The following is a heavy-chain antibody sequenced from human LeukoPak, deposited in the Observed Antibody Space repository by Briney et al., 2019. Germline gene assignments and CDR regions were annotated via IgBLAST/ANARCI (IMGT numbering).Heavy chain of an antibody. CDR2: IYYSGST. J-gene: IGHJ6*03. CDR1: GASISSSSYY. CDR3: ARDEGSGWYFGCYYDYYMDV. V-gene: IGHV4-39*07. Sequence: SETLSLTCTVSGASISSSSYYWGCRRHPPKRRLEWVGNIYYSGSTYYNPSLKSRVTISVDTSKIPFSLELSSVTAADTAVYYCARDEGSGWYFGCYYDYYMDVWGKGATVTVSS. D-gene: IGHD6-19*01.